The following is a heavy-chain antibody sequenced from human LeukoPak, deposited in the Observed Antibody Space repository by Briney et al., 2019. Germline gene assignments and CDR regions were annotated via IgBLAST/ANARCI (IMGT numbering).Heavy chain of an antibody. V-gene: IGHV3-7*03. CDR2: IKGDGSQK. Sequence: GGSLRLSCAASGFSFSDHWLDWVRQAPGKGLEWVAHIKGDGSQKYYVDSVKGRFTISRDNAKTSLYLQMDSLRAEDTAVYYCAGNRGWLQFDYWGQGTLVTVSS. D-gene: IGHD5-12*01. J-gene: IGHJ4*02. CDR3: AGNRGWLQFDY. CDR1: GFSFSDHW.